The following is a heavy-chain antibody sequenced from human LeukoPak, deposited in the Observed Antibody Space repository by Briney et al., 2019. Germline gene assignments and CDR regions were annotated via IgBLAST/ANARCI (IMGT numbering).Heavy chain of an antibody. CDR3: AKDIGIVVVTTTITYFDY. CDR1: GFTFEDYT. V-gene: IGHV3-9*01. D-gene: IGHD2-15*01. CDR2: ITWNSGTV. Sequence: QPGRSLRLSCAASGFTFEDYTMHWVRQAPGKGLEWVSSITWNSGTVGYADSVRGRFTVSRDNAKKSLYLQMNSLRAEDTAFYYCAKDIGIVVVTTTITYFDYWGQGTLATVSS. J-gene: IGHJ4*02.